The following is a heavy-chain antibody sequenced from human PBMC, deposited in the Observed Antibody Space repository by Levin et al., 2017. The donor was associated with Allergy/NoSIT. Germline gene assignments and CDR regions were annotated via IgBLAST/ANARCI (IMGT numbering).Heavy chain of an antibody. CDR3: ATGGAATPDH. Sequence: SETLSLTCTVSGDSGSGTFYWTWIRQSPGRGLEWLGYIFSSGGANYNPSLQSRATISLDSSKNRLFLTLTSVIPADTAVYYCATGGAATPDHWGQGTLVTVSS. CDR2: IFSSGGA. V-gene: IGHV4-61*01. CDR1: GDSGSGTFY. J-gene: IGHJ1*01. D-gene: IGHD6-25*01.